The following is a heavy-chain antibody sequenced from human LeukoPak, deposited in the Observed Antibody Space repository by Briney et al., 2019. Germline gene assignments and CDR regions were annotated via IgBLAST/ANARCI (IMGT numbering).Heavy chain of an antibody. CDR1: GFTFSSYA. CDR2: ISYDGSNK. J-gene: IGHJ4*02. V-gene: IGHV3-30*04. Sequence: GGSLRLSCAASGFTFSSYAMHWVRQAPGKGLEWVAVISYDGSNKYYADSVKGRFTISRDNSKNTLYLQMNSLRAEDTAVYYCARDGFLIMSSGLLDYWGQGTLVTVSS. CDR3: ARDGFLIMSSGLLDY. D-gene: IGHD3-22*01.